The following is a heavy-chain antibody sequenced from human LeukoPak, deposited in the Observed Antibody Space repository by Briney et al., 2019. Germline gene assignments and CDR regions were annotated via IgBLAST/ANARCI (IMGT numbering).Heavy chain of an antibody. V-gene: IGHV1-8*01. CDR2: MNPDSGNT. J-gene: IGHJ4*02. CDR3: ARGAFDFWSGNPSFDY. D-gene: IGHD3-3*01. Sequence: ASVKVSCKVSGYIFTSYDINWVRQAPGQGFEWMGRMNPDSGNTDYIQKFQGRITITRDISINTAYMELSSLRSEATAVYYCARGAFDFWSGNPSFDYWGQGTLVTVSS. CDR1: GYIFTSYD.